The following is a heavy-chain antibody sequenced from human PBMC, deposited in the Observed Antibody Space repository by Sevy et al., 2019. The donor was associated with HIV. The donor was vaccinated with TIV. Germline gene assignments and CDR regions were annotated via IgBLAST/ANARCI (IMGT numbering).Heavy chain of an antibody. D-gene: IGHD3-9*01. CDR3: ARHSTRDYDILTGYRYYYYMDV. J-gene: IGHJ6*03. CDR2: IYPGDSDT. V-gene: IGHV5-51*01. Sequence: GESLKISCKGSGYSFSSYWIGWVRQMPGKGLEWMGIIYPGDSDTRYSPSFQGQVTISADKSISTAYLQWSSLKASDTAMYYRARHSTRDYDILTGYRYYYYMDVWGKGTTVTVSS. CDR1: GYSFSSYW.